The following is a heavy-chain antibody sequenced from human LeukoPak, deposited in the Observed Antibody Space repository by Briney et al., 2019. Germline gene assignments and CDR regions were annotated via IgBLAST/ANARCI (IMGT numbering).Heavy chain of an antibody. D-gene: IGHD6-19*01. J-gene: IGHJ4*02. V-gene: IGHV3-7*05. Sequence: GGSLRLSCAASRFTFSNYWMSWVRQPPGKGLEWVANINQGWSEKYYLNSVKGRFTISRDNAKNSLYLQMNSLRADDTAIYYCVRDGSGYDYWGQGTLVTVSS. CDR1: RFTFSNYW. CDR3: VRDGSGYDY. CDR2: INQGWSEK.